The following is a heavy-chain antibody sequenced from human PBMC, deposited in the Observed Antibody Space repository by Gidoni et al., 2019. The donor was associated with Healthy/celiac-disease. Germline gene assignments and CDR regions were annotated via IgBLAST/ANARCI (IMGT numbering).Heavy chain of an antibody. V-gene: IGHV4-39*01. J-gene: IGHJ4*02. CDR1: GGSISSSSYY. CDR2: IYYSGST. Sequence: QLQLQESGPGLVKLSETLSLTCTVSGGSISSSSYYWGWIRQPPGKGLEWIGSIYYSGSTYYNPSLKSRVTISVDTSKNQFSLKLSSVTAADTAVYYCARLGEDIVVVPAAINDYWGQGTLVTVSS. CDR3: ARLGEDIVVVPAAINDY. D-gene: IGHD2-2*01.